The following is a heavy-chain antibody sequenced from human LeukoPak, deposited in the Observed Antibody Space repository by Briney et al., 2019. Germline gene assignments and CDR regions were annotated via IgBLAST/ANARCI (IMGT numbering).Heavy chain of an antibody. CDR1: GCTFTGYY. J-gene: IGHJ4*02. CDR2: INPNSGGT. D-gene: IGHD3-9*01. Sequence: EASVKVSCKASGCTFTGYYMHWVRQAPGQGLEWMGWINPNSGGTNYAQKFQGRVTMTRDTSISTAYMELSRLRSDDTAVYYCAILFTYYDILTGDYWGQGTLVTVSS. CDR3: AILFTYYDILTGDY. V-gene: IGHV1-2*02.